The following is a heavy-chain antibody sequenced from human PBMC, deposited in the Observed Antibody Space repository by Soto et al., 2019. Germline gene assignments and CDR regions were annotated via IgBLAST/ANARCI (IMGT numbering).Heavy chain of an antibody. CDR2: INPSGGST. CDR1: GYTFTSYY. J-gene: IGHJ6*02. V-gene: IGHV1-46*03. CDR3: ARDVKQLAEGYYYYYGMDV. Sequence: QVQLVQSGAEVKKPGASVKVSCKASGYTFTSYYMHWVRQAPGQGLEWMGIINPSGGSTSYAQKFQGRVTMTRDTSTSTVYMDLSSLRSEDTAVYYCARDVKQLAEGYYYYYGMDVWGQGTTVTVSS. D-gene: IGHD6-13*01.